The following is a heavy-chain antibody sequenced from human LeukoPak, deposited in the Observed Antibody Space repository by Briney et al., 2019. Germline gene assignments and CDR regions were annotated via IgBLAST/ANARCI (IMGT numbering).Heavy chain of an antibody. Sequence: PGGSLRLSCAASGFTFTSYAMYWVRQAPGKGLEWVSGIFGSGGNPHYADSVKGRFTISRDNSKNTVYLQMNSLRAEDTAVCYCAKTTTGYSSGRYPGWPVDYWGQGTLVTVSS. CDR1: GFTFTSYA. CDR3: AKTTTGYSSGRYPGWPVDY. V-gene: IGHV3-23*01. J-gene: IGHJ4*02. CDR2: IFGSGGNP. D-gene: IGHD6-19*01.